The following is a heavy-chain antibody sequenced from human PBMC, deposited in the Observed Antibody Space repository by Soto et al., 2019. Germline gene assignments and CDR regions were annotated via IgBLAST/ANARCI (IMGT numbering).Heavy chain of an antibody. CDR1: GGSISSYY. V-gene: IGHV4-59*01. Sequence: SETLSLTCTVSGGSISSYYWSWIRQPPGKGLEWIGYIYYSGSTNYNPSLKSRVTISVDTSKNQFSLKLSSVTAADTAVYYCARGRGGSFGGYYFDYWGQGTPVTVSS. CDR2: IYYSGST. D-gene: IGHD2-15*01. J-gene: IGHJ4*02. CDR3: ARGRGGSFGGYYFDY.